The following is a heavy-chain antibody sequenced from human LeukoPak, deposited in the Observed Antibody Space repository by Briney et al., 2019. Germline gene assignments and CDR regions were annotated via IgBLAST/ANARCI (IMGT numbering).Heavy chain of an antibody. CDR1: GFTFSTYG. CDR3: AKVGELRYFEWSPDY. V-gene: IGHV3-30*18. D-gene: IGHD3-9*01. J-gene: IGHJ4*02. Sequence: AGGSLRLSCAASGFTFSTYGMHWVRQTPGKGLDWVAIISYDGSKKYYADSVKGRFTISRDNSKNTVYLQMNSLRADDTAVYYCAKVGELRYFEWSPDYWGQGTLLTVSS. CDR2: ISYDGSKK.